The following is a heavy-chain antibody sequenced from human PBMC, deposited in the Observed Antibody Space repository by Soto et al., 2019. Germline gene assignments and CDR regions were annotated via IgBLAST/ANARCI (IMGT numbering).Heavy chain of an antibody. CDR2: IYYSGST. J-gene: IGHJ6*03. V-gene: IGHV4-59*01. CDR1: GGSISSYY. D-gene: IGHD5-12*01. Sequence: SETPSLTCTVSGGSISSYYGSWIRQHPGKGLEWIGYIYYSGSTNYNPSLKSRVTISVDTSKNQFSLKLSSVTAADTAVYYCARAYSGYDYGHYYYYMDVWGKGTTVTVSS. CDR3: ARAYSGYDYGHYYYYMDV.